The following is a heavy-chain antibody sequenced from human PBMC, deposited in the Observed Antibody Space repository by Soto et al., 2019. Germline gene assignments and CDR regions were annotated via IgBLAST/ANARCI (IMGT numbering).Heavy chain of an antibody. V-gene: IGHV1-3*01. CDR1: RYSLSSSG. Sequence: SAKPSSEDPRYSLSSSGMPWDRQTPGQRLEWMGWINAGNGNTKYSQKFQGRVTITRDTSASTAYMELSSLRSEDTAVYYCARSIVVVTALDYWGQGTLVTVSS. J-gene: IGHJ4*02. CDR3: ARSIVVVTALDY. D-gene: IGHD2-21*02. CDR2: INAGNGNT.